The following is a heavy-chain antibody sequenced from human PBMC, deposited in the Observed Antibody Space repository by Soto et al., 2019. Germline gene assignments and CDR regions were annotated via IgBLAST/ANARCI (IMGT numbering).Heavy chain of an antibody. D-gene: IGHD3-10*01. CDR3: ARDEGLGVNYYYYGMDV. Sequence: QVQLVESGGGVVQPGRSLRLSCAASGFTFSSYGMHWVRQAPGKGLEWVAVIWYDGRNKYYADSVKGRFTISRDNSKNTLYLQMYSLRAEDTAVYYCARDEGLGVNYYYYGMDVWGQGTTVTVSS. CDR2: IWYDGRNK. CDR1: GFTFSSYG. V-gene: IGHV3-33*01. J-gene: IGHJ6*02.